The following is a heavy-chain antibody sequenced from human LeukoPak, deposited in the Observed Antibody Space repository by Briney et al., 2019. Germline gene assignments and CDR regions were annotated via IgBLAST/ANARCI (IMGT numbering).Heavy chain of an antibody. CDR3: ASQVAVAGIWGYFDY. CDR1: GFTFSSYS. V-gene: IGHV3-21*01. CDR2: ISSSSSYI. D-gene: IGHD6-19*01. J-gene: IGHJ4*02. Sequence: PGGSLRLSCAASGFTFSSYSMNWVRQAPGKGLEWVSSISSSSSYIYYADSVKGRFTISRDNAKNSLYLQINSLRAEDTAVYYCASQVAVAGIWGYFDYWGQGTLVTVSS.